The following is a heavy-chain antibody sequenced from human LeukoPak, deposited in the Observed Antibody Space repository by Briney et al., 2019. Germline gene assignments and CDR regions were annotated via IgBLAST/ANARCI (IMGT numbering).Heavy chain of an antibody. Sequence: GASVKVSCKASGYTFIGYYMHRVRQAPGQGLEWMGWINPNSGGTNYAQKFQGRVTMTRDTSISTAYMELSRLRSDDTAVYYCARPWKWLSPDAFDIWGQGTMVTVSS. D-gene: IGHD3-22*01. V-gene: IGHV1-2*02. J-gene: IGHJ3*02. CDR3: ARPWKWLSPDAFDI. CDR2: INPNSGGT. CDR1: GYTFIGYY.